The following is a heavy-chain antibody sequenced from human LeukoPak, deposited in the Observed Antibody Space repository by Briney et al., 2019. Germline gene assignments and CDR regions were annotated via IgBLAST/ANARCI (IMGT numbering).Heavy chain of an antibody. D-gene: IGHD2-2*01. CDR3: ARHPCSTNCKGGFDP. J-gene: IGHJ5*02. V-gene: IGHV4-4*09. CDR1: GGSINNYY. CDR2: IYTSGST. Sequence: SETPSLTCSVSGGSINNYYWSWIRQPPGKGLEWIGYIYTSGSTNYNPSLKSRVPISVDTSKNQASLWLSTVTAADTAVYYCARHPCSTNCKGGFDPWGQGALVTVSS.